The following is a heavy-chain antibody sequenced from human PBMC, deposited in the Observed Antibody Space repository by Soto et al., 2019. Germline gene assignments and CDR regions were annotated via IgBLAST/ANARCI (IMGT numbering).Heavy chain of an antibody. CDR1: GFTFTSYG. Sequence: QVQLVESGGGVVQPGRSLRLSCAASGFTFTSYGMHWVRQAPGKGLEWVAVISYDGSNKYYADSVKGRFTISRDNSKNTLYLQMNSLRAEDTAVYYCAKDSYYDFWSGYYPYNWFDPWGQGTLVTVSS. CDR2: ISYDGSNK. D-gene: IGHD3-3*01. CDR3: AKDSYYDFWSGYYPYNWFDP. J-gene: IGHJ5*02. V-gene: IGHV3-30*18.